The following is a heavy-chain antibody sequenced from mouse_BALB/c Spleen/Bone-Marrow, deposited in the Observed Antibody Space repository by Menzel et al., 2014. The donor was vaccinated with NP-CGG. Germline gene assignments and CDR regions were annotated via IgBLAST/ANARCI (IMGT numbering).Heavy chain of an antibody. Sequence: QVQLQQSGAELVRPGASVKVSCKASGYTFTSYWINWVKQRPGQGLEWIGNIYPSDSYTNYNQNFKDKATLTVDKSSSTAYMQLSSPTSEDSAVYYCTRQYGNNYAMDYWGQGTSVTVSS. CDR3: TRQYGNNYAMDY. J-gene: IGHJ4*01. CDR1: GYTFTSYW. V-gene: IGHV1-69*02. D-gene: IGHD2-10*02. CDR2: IYPSDSYT.